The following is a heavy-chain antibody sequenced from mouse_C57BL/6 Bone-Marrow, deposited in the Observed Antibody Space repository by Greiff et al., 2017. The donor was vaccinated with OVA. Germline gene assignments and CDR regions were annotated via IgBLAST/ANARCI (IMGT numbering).Heavy chain of an antibody. CDR1: GYTFTSYW. J-gene: IGHJ2*01. CDR3: ARGDLWITTVVAPFDY. V-gene: IGHV1-50*01. Sequence: VQLQQPGAELVKPGASVKLSCKASGYTFTSYWMQWVNQRPGQGLEWIGEIDPSDSYTNYNQKFKGKATLTVDTSSSTAYMQLSSLTSEDSAVYYCARGDLWITTVVAPFDYWGQGTTLTVSS. CDR2: IDPSDSYT. D-gene: IGHD1-1*01.